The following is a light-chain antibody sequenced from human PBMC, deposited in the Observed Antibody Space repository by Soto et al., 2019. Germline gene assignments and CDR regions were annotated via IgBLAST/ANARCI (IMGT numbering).Light chain of an antibody. CDR3: QHADSFPLIT. J-gene: IGKJ5*01. CDR1: QDISNY. CDR2: AAS. V-gene: IGKV1-12*01. Sequence: DIQMTQSPSSLSASVGDRVTITCQASQDISNYLNWYQHKPGKAXKLLMYAASTLQSGVPSRFSGSGSGTDFTLTISSLQPEDFANYYCQHADSFPLITFGQGTRLEIK.